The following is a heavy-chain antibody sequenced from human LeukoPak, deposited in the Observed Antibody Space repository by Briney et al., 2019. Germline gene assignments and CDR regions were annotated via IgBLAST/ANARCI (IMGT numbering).Heavy chain of an antibody. CDR1: GFTFSDYY. Sequence: GGSLRLSCAASGFTFSDYYMGWIRQAPGKGLEGVSYMSGGGGDIFYADSVKGRFTISRDNAKNSLYLQMNSLRAEDTAVYYCAKDIVEAGLFFDYWGQGTLVTVSS. J-gene: IGHJ4*02. CDR2: MSGGGGDI. CDR3: AKDIVEAGLFFDY. D-gene: IGHD3-16*02. V-gene: IGHV3-11*01.